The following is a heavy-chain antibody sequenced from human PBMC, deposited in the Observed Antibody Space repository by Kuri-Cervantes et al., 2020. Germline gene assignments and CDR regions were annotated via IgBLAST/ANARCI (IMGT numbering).Heavy chain of an antibody. D-gene: IGHD6-19*01. CDR3: ARGYLRIAVAGTHWGWFDP. CDR1: GYSISSDYY. J-gene: IGHJ5*02. V-gene: IGHV4-38-2*02. CDR2: IYHSGNT. Sequence: GSLRLSCTISGYSISSDYYWDWIRQPPGKGLEWIGSIYHSGNTYYNPPLKSRVTISVDTSKNQFSLKLSSVTAADTAVYYCARGYLRIAVAGTHWGWFDPWGQGTLVTVSS.